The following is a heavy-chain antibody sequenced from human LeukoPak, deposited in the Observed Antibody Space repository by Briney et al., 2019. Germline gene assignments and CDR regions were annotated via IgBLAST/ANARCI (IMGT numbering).Heavy chain of an antibody. V-gene: IGHV3-23*01. CDR1: GFTFGSHA. Sequence: GGSLRLSCEASGFTFGSHAMYWVRQAPGKGLGWVAGIFGSGGSPHYADPVKGRFTISRDNSRNTVYLQINSLRAEDTAVYYCGKTTVGYSSGQKPAWPVDYSGQGTLVTVSS. J-gene: IGHJ4*02. CDR2: IFGSGGSP. CDR3: GKTTVGYSSGQKPAWPVDY. D-gene: IGHD5-18*01.